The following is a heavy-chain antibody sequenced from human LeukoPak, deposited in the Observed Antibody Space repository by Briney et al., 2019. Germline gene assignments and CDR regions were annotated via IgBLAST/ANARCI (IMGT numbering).Heavy chain of an antibody. D-gene: IGHD2-15*01. Sequence: SETLSLTCAVSGGSLSGYYWSWIRQPPGKGLEWIGEINHSGSTNYNPSLKSRVTISVDTSKNQFSLKLSSVTAADTAVYYCARPTGRRYCSGGSCYRGPYYFDYWGQGTLVTVSS. V-gene: IGHV4-34*01. J-gene: IGHJ4*02. CDR2: INHSGST. CDR1: GGSLSGYY. CDR3: ARPTGRRYCSGGSCYRGPYYFDY.